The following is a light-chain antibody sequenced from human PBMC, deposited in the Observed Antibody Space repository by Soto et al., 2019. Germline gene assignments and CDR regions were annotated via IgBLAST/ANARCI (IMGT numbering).Light chain of an antibody. V-gene: IGLV1-47*02. Sequence: QSVLTQPPSASGTPGLRVTISCSGSSSNIGSNYVYWYQQLPGTAPKLLIYSNNQRPSGVPDRFSGSKSGTSASLAISGLRSEDEADYYCAAWDDSLSGWVFGGGTKVTVL. CDR1: SSNIGSNY. J-gene: IGLJ3*02. CDR2: SNN. CDR3: AAWDDSLSGWV.